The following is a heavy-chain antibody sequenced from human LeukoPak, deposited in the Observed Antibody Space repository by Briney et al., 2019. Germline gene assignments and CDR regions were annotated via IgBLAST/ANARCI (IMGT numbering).Heavy chain of an antibody. V-gene: IGHV3-66*01. J-gene: IGHJ6*02. CDR2: IYSDSST. CDR3: ARAPGTTLHYGGLDV. D-gene: IGHD4-17*01. CDR1: GFTVSGNY. Sequence: PGGSLRLSCAASGFTVSGNYMTWVRQAPGKGLEWVSVIYSDSSTYYADSVKGRFTISRDNSKNTLFLQMNYLRAEDTAVYYCARAPGTTLHYGGLDVWGQGTTVTVSS.